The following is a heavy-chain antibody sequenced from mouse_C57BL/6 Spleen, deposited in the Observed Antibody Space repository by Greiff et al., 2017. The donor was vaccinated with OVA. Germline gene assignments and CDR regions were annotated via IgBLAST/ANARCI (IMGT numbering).Heavy chain of an antibody. CDR1: GYSFTGYY. V-gene: IGHV1-42*01. Sequence: VQLQQSGPELVKPGASVKISCKASGYSFTGYYMNWVKQSPEKSLEWIGEINPSTGGTTYNQKFKAKATLTVDKSSSTAYMQLKSLTSEDSAVYYCARPGSSPMDYWGQGTSVTVSS. D-gene: IGHD1-1*01. J-gene: IGHJ4*01. CDR3: ARPGSSPMDY. CDR2: INPSTGGT.